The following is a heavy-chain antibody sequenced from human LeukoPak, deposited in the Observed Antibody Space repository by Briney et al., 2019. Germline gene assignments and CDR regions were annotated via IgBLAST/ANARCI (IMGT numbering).Heavy chain of an antibody. CDR3: ARGSNYYGSGSYRFGSGMYYFDY. Sequence: PSETLSLTCTVSGGSISSYYWSWIRQPPGKGLEWIGYIYYSGSTYYNPSLKSRVTISVDTSKNQFSLKLSSVTAADTAVYYCARGSNYYGSGSYRFGSGMYYFDYWGQGTLVTVSS. V-gene: IGHV4-59*12. CDR2: IYYSGST. D-gene: IGHD3-10*01. J-gene: IGHJ4*02. CDR1: GGSISSYY.